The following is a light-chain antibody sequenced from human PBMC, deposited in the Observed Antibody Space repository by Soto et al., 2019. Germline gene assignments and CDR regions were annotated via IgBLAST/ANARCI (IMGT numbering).Light chain of an antibody. CDR3: CSYTTTSAYV. Sequence: QSVLTQPASVSGSPGQSITISCTGTFSDVGRYNSVSWYQQRPGKAPKLVIFEVNNRPSGVSNRFSGSKSGNTASLAISGLQTEDEADYYCCSYTTTSAYVFGTGTKVTVL. V-gene: IGLV2-14*01. J-gene: IGLJ1*01. CDR2: EVN. CDR1: FSDVGRYNS.